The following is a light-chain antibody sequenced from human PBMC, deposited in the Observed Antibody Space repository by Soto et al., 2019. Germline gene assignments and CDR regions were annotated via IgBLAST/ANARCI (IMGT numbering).Light chain of an antibody. J-gene: IGKJ1*01. Sequence: EIVLTQSPGTLSLSPGERATLSCRASQSVSSSYLAWYQQKPGQAPTLLIYVASLRATGTPDRFSGSGSGAAFTLTISSLEAEDLAVYYCQQYSSSLGFGQGTKVEIK. CDR2: VAS. CDR3: QQYSSSLG. V-gene: IGKV3-20*01. CDR1: QSVSSSY.